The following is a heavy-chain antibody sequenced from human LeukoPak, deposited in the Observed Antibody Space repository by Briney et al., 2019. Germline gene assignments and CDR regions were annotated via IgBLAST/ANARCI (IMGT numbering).Heavy chain of an antibody. CDR2: ISYHGNNE. D-gene: IGHD3-10*01. V-gene: IGHV3-30-3*01. J-gene: IGHJ4*02. Sequence: PGGSLRLSCAASGFTFSDYAMHWVRQAPGKGLEWVAVISYHGNNEYYADSVKGRFTISRDNSKNTLYLQMSSLRAEDTAVYSCARETYGEHYFDYWGQGTLVTVSS. CDR3: ARETYGEHYFDY. CDR1: GFTFSDYA.